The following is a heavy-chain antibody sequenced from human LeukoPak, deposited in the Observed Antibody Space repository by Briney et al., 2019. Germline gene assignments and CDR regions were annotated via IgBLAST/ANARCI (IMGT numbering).Heavy chain of an antibody. CDR2: INHSGST. Sequence: SETLSLTCAVYGGSFSGYYWIWIRQPPGKGLEWIGEINHSGSTSYNPSLKSRVTISVDTSKNQFSLKLSSVTAADTAVYYCARVQRPYYGSGSYYGSVNWFDPWGQGTLVTVSS. CDR1: GGSFSGYY. J-gene: IGHJ5*02. V-gene: IGHV4-34*01. D-gene: IGHD3-10*01. CDR3: ARVQRPYYGSGSYYGSVNWFDP.